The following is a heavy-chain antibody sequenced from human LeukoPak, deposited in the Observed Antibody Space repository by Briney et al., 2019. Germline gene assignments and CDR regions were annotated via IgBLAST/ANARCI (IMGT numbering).Heavy chain of an antibody. D-gene: IGHD1-20*01. J-gene: IGHJ3*02. Sequence: SSETLSLTCTVSGGSISSGSYYWSWIRQPAGKGLEWIGRIYTSGSTNYNPSLKSRVTISVDTSKNQFSLKLSSVTAADTAVYYCARVLTGTTAFDIWGQGTMVTVSS. V-gene: IGHV4-61*02. CDR1: GGSISSGSYY. CDR3: ARVLTGTTAFDI. CDR2: IYTSGST.